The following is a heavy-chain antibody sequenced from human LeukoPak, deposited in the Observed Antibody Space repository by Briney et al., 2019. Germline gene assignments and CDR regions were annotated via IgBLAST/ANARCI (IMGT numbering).Heavy chain of an antibody. J-gene: IGHJ4*02. D-gene: IGHD3-3*01. CDR3: ARSPNRRKTIFGVVTPGNLFDY. V-gene: IGHV4-31*03. CDR1: GGSISSGGYY. Sequence: SETLSLTCTVSGGSISSGGYYWSWIRQHPGKGLEWIGYIYYSGSTYYNPSLKSRVTISVDTSKNQFSLKLSSVTAADTAVYYCARSPNRRKTIFGVVTPGNLFDYWGQGTLVTVSS. CDR2: IYYSGST.